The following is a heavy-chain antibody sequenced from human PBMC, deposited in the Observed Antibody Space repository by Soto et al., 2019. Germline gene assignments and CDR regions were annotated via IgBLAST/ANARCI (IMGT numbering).Heavy chain of an antibody. V-gene: IGHV3-23*01. CDR1: GFTFSSYA. Sequence: PGGSLRLSCAASGFTFSSYAMSWVRQAPGKGLEWVSAISGSGGSTYYADSVKGRFTISRDNSKNTLYLQMNSLRAEDTAVYYCAKVGDMTYYDILTGYLWLDPWGQGTLVTVSS. D-gene: IGHD3-9*01. CDR2: ISGSGGST. J-gene: IGHJ5*02. CDR3: AKVGDMTYYDILTGYLWLDP.